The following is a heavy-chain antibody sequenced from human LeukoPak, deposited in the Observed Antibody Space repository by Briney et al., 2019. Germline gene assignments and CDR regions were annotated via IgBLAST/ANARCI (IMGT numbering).Heavy chain of an antibody. CDR3: ARKGSGGWDDY. CDR2: ISSRGTTT. Sequence: GGSLRLSCVASGFLFSSYSMHWVRQTPGKGPEYVAAISSRGTTTHYGDSVQGRFIVSRDNSNYTLYLQMGGLRPDDTAVYFCARKGSGGWDDYWGRGTLVIVSS. V-gene: IGHV3-64*02. J-gene: IGHJ4*02. CDR1: GFLFSSYS. D-gene: IGHD2-8*02.